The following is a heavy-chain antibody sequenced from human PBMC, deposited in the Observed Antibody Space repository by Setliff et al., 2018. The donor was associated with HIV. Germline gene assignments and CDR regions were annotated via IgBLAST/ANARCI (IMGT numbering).Heavy chain of an antibody. CDR1: GYTFTDYV. CDR2: IITGNGDT. J-gene: IGHJ4*02. D-gene: IGHD6-13*01. Sequence: GASVKVSCKASGYTFTDYVIHWVRQAPGQRHEWMAWIITGNGDTHYSQKFRYRVTVTRDTSANTSFMELKTLTSEDMAVYYCARDDVAAPGSHHDYWGQGTLVTVSS. V-gene: IGHV1-3*04. CDR3: ARDDVAAPGSHHDY.